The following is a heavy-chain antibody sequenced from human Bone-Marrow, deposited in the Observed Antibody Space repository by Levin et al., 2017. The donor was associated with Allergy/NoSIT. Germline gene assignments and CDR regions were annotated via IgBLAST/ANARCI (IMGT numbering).Heavy chain of an antibody. D-gene: IGHD6-13*01. J-gene: IGHJ4*02. CDR3: ARGPTAGTGD. Sequence: SETLSLTCTVFGGSISSGSYYWSWIRQPAGKGLEWIGRIHTSGSTNYNPSLNSRVTISVDTSKNQFSLKLSSVTAADTAGYYCARGPTAGTGDWGQGTLVTVSS. CDR2: IHTSGST. CDR1: GGSISSGSYY. V-gene: IGHV4-61*02.